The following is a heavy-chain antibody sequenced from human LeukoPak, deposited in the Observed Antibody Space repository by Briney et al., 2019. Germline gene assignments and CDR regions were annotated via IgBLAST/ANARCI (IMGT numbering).Heavy chain of an antibody. CDR2: ISYDGSNK. V-gene: IGHV3-30-3*01. D-gene: IGHD3-22*01. J-gene: IGHJ5*01. CDR1: GFTFSSYA. Sequence: PGGSLRLSCAASGFTFSSYAMQWVRQAPGKGLEWVAVISYDGSNKYYADSVKGRFTISRDNSKNTLYLQMNSLRAEDTAVYYCARIVVITGFDCWGQGTLVTVSS. CDR3: ARIVVITGFDC.